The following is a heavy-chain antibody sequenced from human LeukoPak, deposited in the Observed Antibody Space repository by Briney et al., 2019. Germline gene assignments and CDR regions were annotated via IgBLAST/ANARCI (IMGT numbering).Heavy chain of an antibody. V-gene: IGHV4-34*01. Sequence: ASETLSLTCAVYGGSFTGYHWTWIRQSPGKGLEWIGDINPSGSTYYNPSLKSRLTISVDTSKNQFSLKLRSVTAADTAVYYCARGRHDITMIVVVMTSVSYYLDVWGKGTTVTVS. CDR1: GGSFTGYH. D-gene: IGHD3-22*01. J-gene: IGHJ6*03. CDR2: INPSGST. CDR3: ARGRHDITMIVVVMTSVSYYLDV.